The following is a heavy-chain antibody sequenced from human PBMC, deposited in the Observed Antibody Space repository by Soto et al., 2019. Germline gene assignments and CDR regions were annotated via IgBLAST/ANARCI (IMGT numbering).Heavy chain of an antibody. Sequence: GGSLRLSCAASGFTFSSYGMHWVRQAPGKGLEWVAVISYDGSNKYYADSVKGRFTISRDNSKNTLYLQMNSLRAEDTAVYYSAKDPNYYDSSGYHRAFDYLGQGTLVTGSS. J-gene: IGHJ4*02. V-gene: IGHV3-30*18. CDR2: ISYDGSNK. CDR1: GFTFSSYG. D-gene: IGHD3-22*01. CDR3: AKDPNYYDSSGYHRAFDY.